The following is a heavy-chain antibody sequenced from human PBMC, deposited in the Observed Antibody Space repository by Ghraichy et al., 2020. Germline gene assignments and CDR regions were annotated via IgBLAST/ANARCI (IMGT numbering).Heavy chain of an antibody. V-gene: IGHV3-23*01. CDR1: GFTFSSYA. Sequence: GGSLRLSCAASGFTFSSYAMSGVRQAPGKGLEWVSIISYSGYTTYYTDSVKGRFTISRDNSKNTMYLQMNSLRAEDTAVYYCAKEGAFIALPSAGGMDVWGQGTTVTVSS. CDR2: ISYSGYTT. CDR3: AKEGAFIALPSAGGMDV. J-gene: IGHJ6*02.